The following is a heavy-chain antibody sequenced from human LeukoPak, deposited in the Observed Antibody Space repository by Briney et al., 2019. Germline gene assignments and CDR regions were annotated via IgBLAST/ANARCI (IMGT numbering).Heavy chain of an antibody. CDR3: ARDLIVVVVAATGAFDI. V-gene: IGHV1-18*01. CDR1: GYTFTSYG. D-gene: IGHD2-15*01. CDR2: ISAYNGNT. Sequence: ASVKVSRKASGYTFTSYGISWVRQAPGQGLEWMGWISAYNGNTNYAQKLQGRVTMTTDTSTSTAYMELRSLRSDDTAVYYCARDLIVVVVAATGAFDIWGQGTMVTVSS. J-gene: IGHJ3*02.